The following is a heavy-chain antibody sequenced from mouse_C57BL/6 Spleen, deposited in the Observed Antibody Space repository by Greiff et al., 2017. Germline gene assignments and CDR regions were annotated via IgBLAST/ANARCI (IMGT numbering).Heavy chain of an antibody. J-gene: IGHJ3*01. CDR1: GYTFTDYN. V-gene: IGHV1-18*01. CDR3: ARETGFFAY. CDR2: INPNNGGT. Sequence: VHVKQSGPELVKPGASVKIPCKASGYTFTDYNMDWVKQSHGKSLEWIGDINPNNGGTIYNQKFKGKATLTVDKSSSTAYMELRSLTSEDTAVYYCARETGFFAYWGQGTLVTVSA. D-gene: IGHD4-1*01.